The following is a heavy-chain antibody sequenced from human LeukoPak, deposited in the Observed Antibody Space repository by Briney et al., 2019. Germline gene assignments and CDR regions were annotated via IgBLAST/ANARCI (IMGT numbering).Heavy chain of an antibody. D-gene: IGHD2-2*01. J-gene: IGHJ5*02. V-gene: IGHV3-23*01. Sequence: GGSLRLSCAVSGFILNNYAMTWVRQAPGKGLEWVSAVSGWGSTTYYADSVRGRFTISRDNSKNTLYLQMNSLRAEDTAVYYCARDGPAAHAWFDPWGQGTLVTVSS. CDR1: GFILNNYA. CDR2: VSGWGSTT. CDR3: ARDGPAAHAWFDP.